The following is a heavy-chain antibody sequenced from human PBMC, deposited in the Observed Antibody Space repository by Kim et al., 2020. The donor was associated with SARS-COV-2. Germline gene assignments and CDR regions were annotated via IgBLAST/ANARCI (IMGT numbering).Heavy chain of an antibody. V-gene: IGHV4-39*01. D-gene: IGHD4-17*01. J-gene: IGHJ4*02. CDR3: ARHSALNDYGDYFDY. Sequence: SETLSLTCTVSGGSISSSSYYWGWIRQPPGKGLEWIGSIYYSGSTYYNPSLKSRVTISVDTSKNQFSLKLSSVTAADTAVYYCARHSALNDYGDYFDYWGQGTLVTVSS. CDR1: GGSISSSSYY. CDR2: IYYSGST.